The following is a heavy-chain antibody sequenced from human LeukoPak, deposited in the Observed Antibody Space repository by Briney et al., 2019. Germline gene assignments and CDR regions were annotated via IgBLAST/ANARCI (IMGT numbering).Heavy chain of an antibody. CDR2: IYYSGST. CDR3: ARHDFGGFFDF. Sequence: SETLSLTCTVSGGSISNDYYYWRWIRQYPGKGLEWIGYIYYSGSTYYNPSLKSRVTMSVDTSENQFSLNLSSVTAADTAVSDCARHDFGGFFDFWGQGTLLIVSS. V-gene: IGHV4-31*03. D-gene: IGHD4-23*01. J-gene: IGHJ4*02. CDR1: GGSISNDYYY.